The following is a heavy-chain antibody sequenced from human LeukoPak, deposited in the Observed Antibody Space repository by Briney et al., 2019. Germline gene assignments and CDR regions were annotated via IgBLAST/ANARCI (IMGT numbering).Heavy chain of an antibody. CDR2: INPNSGGT. CDR3: ARDGCSSTSCPDV. Sequence: ASVKVSCKASGYTFTGYYMHWVRQAPGQGVEWMGWINPNSGGTNYAQKFQGRVTMTRDTSISTAYMELSRVRSDDTAVYYCARDGCSSTSCPDVWGQGTTVTGSS. D-gene: IGHD2-2*01. CDR1: GYTFTGYY. V-gene: IGHV1-2*02. J-gene: IGHJ6*02.